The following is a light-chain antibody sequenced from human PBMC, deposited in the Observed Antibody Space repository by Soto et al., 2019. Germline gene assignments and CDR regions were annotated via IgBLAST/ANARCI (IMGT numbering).Light chain of an antibody. CDR2: GAS. Sequence: EIVLTQSPGTLSLSPGERATLSCRASQSVSSSYLAWYQQQPGQAPRLLIYGASSRATGIPERFSGSGSGTDFTLTISRLEPEDFAVYYCQQYGSSPITFGQGTRLEIQ. CDR3: QQYGSSPIT. CDR1: QSVSSSY. V-gene: IGKV3-20*01. J-gene: IGKJ5*01.